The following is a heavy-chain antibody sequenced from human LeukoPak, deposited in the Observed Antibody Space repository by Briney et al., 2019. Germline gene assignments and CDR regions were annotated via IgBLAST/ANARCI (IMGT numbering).Heavy chain of an antibody. CDR3: ARVEASGYDYGAFDY. V-gene: IGHV3-7*01. Sequence: GSLRLSCAASGFTFNTFWMSWVRQAPGKGLEWVANIKHDGSEKYYVDSVKGRFTISRDSAKNSLYLQMSSLRADDTAVYYCARVEASGYDYGAFDYWGQGTLVTVSS. D-gene: IGHD5-12*01. CDR1: GFTFNTFW. J-gene: IGHJ4*02. CDR2: IKHDGSEK.